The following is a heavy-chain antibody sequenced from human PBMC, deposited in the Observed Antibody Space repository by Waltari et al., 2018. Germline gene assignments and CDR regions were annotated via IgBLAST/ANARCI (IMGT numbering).Heavy chain of an antibody. CDR2: SNTNTGNP. CDR1: GYIFSNYA. CDR3: AKGIQLWGRGSWYFDD. D-gene: IGHD5-18*01. Sequence: QVQLVQSGSELKKPGASVKVSCKASGYIFSNYAMNWVRPAPGQGLEWMGLSNTNTGNPTYAQGFTGRFVFSLDTSVSTAYLQISSLKAEDTSVYYCAKGIQLWGRGSWYFDDWGQGTLVTVSS. J-gene: IGHJ4*02. V-gene: IGHV7-4-1*02.